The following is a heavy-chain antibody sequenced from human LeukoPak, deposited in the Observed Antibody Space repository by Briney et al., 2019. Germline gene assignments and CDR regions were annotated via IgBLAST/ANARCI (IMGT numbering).Heavy chain of an antibody. CDR2: IKQDGSEK. D-gene: IGHD1-26*01. CDR3: AKDQGDRRVGATTLYFDY. Sequence: GGSLRLSCAASGFSLVSYYMAWVRQAPGKGLEWVANIKQDGSEKFYVDSVKGRFTISRDNAKNSLYLQMNSLRAEDTAVYYCAKDQGDRRVGATTLYFDYWGQGTLVTVSS. J-gene: IGHJ4*02. V-gene: IGHV3-7*03. CDR1: GFSLVSYY.